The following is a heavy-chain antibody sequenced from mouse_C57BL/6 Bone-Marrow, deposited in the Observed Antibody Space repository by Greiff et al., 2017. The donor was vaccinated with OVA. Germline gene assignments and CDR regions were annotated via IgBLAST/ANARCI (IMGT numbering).Heavy chain of an antibody. CDR1: GYTFTSYG. Sequence: VKLQQSGAELARPGASVKLSCKASGYTFTSYGISWVKQRTGQGLEWIGEIYPRSGNTYYNEKFKGKATLTADKSSSTAYMELRSLTSEDSAVYFCAREKLLLRTWFAYWGQGTLVTVSA. CDR3: AREKLLLRTWFAY. J-gene: IGHJ3*01. D-gene: IGHD1-1*01. CDR2: IYPRSGNT. V-gene: IGHV1-81*01.